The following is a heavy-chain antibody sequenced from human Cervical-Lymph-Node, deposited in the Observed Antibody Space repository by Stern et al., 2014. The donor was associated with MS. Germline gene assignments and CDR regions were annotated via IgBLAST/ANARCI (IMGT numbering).Heavy chain of an antibody. CDR3: ARLAASSSGPFDY. CDR2: IYYTGSP. D-gene: IGHD3-22*01. CDR1: GTSTLSNY. Sequence: VQLVESGPGLVKPSETLSLTCSVSGTSTLSNYWSWFRQSPGKGLEWIGNIYYTGSPNYNPSLKSRVSMSVDTSKNQFSVKVTSVTAADTAVYYCARLAASSSGPFDYWGQGTLVTVSS. V-gene: IGHV4-59*01. J-gene: IGHJ4*02.